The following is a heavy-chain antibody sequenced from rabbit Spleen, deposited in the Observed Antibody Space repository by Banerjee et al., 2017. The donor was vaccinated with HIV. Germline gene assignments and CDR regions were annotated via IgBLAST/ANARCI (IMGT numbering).Heavy chain of an antibody. CDR3: SRDGYSRGWGIVLYYFNL. CDR1: GFSFSSSYY. Sequence: QEQLEASGGGLVQPAGSLTLTCTASGFSFSSSYYMCWVRQAPGKGLEWIACISAGSSGSTYYGSWAKGRFTISKTSSTTVTLQMTSLTAADTAAYFCSRDGYSRGWGIVLYYFNLWGPGTLVTVS. D-gene: IGHD4-1*01. V-gene: IGHV1S45*01. CDR2: ISAGSSGST. J-gene: IGHJ4*01.